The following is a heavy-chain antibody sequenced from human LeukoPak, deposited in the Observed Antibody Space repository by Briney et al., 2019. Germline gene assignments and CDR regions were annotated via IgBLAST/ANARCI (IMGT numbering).Heavy chain of an antibody. J-gene: IGHJ6*03. V-gene: IGHV1-2*02. CDR2: INPNSGGT. CDR1: GYTFTGYY. Sequence: ASVKVSCKASGYTFTGYYMHWVRQAPGQGLEWMGWINPNSGGTNYAQKLQGRVTMTTDTSTSTAYMELRSLRSDDTAVYYCARDALWFGESSYMDVWGKGTTVTVSS. CDR3: ARDALWFGESSYMDV. D-gene: IGHD3-10*01.